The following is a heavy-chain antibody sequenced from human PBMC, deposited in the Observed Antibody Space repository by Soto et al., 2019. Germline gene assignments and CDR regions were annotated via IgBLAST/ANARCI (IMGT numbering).Heavy chain of an antibody. Sequence: QVRLVQSGAEVRRPWASVKVSCKAPGDTFTSYYLNWVRQAPGQGLEWMGVINPHSGSTKYGQKFQGRVPMTRDTSRSTVYMELRSLRSDDTAIYYCARSSGGNFGIIIEGSNWFDPWGQGTLVTVSS. J-gene: IGHJ5*02. CDR1: GDTFTSYY. D-gene: IGHD3-3*01. CDR3: ARSSGGNFGIIIEGSNWFDP. CDR2: INPHSGST. V-gene: IGHV1-46*01.